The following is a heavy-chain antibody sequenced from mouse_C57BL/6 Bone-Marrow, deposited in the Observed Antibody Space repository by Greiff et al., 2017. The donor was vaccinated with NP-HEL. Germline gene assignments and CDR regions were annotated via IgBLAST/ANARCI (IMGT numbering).Heavy chain of an antibody. CDR2: INPDSSTI. CDR1: GVDFSRYW. V-gene: IGHV4-1*01. CDR3: ARLSYYGSSDWYFDV. Sequence: ASGVDFSRYWMSWVRRAPGKGLEWIGEINPDSSTINYAPSLKDKFIISRDNAKNTLYLQMSKVRSEDTALYYCARLSYYGSSDWYFDVWGTGTTVTVSS. J-gene: IGHJ1*03. D-gene: IGHD1-1*01.